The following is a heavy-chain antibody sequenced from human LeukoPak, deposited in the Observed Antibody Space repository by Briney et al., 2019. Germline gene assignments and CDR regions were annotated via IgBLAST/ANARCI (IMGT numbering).Heavy chain of an antibody. CDR2: ISSSGSTI. CDR3: ARVLSGRGSLYDYYYYMDV. CDR1: GFTFSSYE. D-gene: IGHD3-10*01. J-gene: IGHJ6*03. V-gene: IGHV3-48*03. Sequence: GGSLRLSCAASGFTFSSYEMNWVRQAPGKGLEWVSYISSSGSTIYYADSVKGRFTISRDNAKNSLYLQMNSLRAEDTAVYYCARVLSGRGSLYDYYYYMDVWGKGTTVTISS.